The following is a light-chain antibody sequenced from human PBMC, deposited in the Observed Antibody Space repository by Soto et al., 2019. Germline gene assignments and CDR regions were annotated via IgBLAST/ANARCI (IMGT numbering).Light chain of an antibody. CDR2: DAS. CDR3: QQYRDLPIT. CDR1: QDIRKY. V-gene: IGKV1-33*01. J-gene: IGKJ5*01. Sequence: DIQMTQSPSSLSASVGDRVTITCQASQDIRKYLDWYQQKPGKAPKVLIYDASNLETGVPSRFSGSGSGTHFTLTISSLQPEDFAVHYCQQYRDLPITFGQGTRLEIK.